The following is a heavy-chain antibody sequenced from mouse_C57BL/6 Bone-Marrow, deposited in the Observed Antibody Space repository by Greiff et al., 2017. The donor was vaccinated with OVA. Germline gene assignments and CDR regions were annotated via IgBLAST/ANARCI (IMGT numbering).Heavy chain of an antibody. J-gene: IGHJ4*01. CDR3: ARERPFTTSYSMDY. Sequence: EVQLQQSGPELVKPGASVKISCKASGYSFTGYYMNWVKQSPEKSLEWIGEINPSTGGTTYNQKFKAKATVTVDESSSTAYMQLKSLTSEASAVYYCARERPFTTSYSMDYWGQGTSVTVSS. CDR1: GYSFTGYY. CDR2: INPSTGGT. D-gene: IGHD1-1*01. V-gene: IGHV1-42*01.